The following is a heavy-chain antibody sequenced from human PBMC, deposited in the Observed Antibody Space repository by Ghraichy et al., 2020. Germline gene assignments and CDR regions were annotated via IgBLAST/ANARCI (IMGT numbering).Heavy chain of an antibody. D-gene: IGHD6-13*01. V-gene: IGHV1-2*06. CDR3: ARGRPGIATVGTSEYFHL. CDR1: GYTFTGYY. J-gene: IGHJ1*01. CDR2: ISPNTGGT. Sequence: GESLNISCKASGYTFTGYYIHWVRQAPGQGLEWMGRISPNTGGTLSAQKFQGRVTMTRDTSISTVYMELPRLRSDDTAVYYCARGRPGIATVGTSEYFHLWGQGTLVTVSS.